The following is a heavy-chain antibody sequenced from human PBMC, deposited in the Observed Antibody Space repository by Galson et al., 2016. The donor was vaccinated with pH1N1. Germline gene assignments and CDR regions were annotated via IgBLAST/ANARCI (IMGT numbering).Heavy chain of an antibody. CDR2: INPNSGGT. CDR1: GYTFTGYY. CDR3: ARGGSTVTTDYYYYYYSMDV. D-gene: IGHD4-17*01. Sequence: SVKVSCKASGYTFTGYYMHWVRQAPGQGLEWMGRINPNSGGTNYAQKFQGRVTMTRDTSISTAYMELSRLRSADTAVYYCARGGSTVTTDYYYYYYSMDVWGQGTTVTVSS. V-gene: IGHV1-2*06. J-gene: IGHJ6*02.